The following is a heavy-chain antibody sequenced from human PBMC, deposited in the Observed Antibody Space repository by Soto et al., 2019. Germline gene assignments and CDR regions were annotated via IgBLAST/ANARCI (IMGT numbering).Heavy chain of an antibody. Sequence: SLRLSCAASGFTFDDYAMHWVRRAPGKGLEWVSGISWNSGSIGYADSVKGRFTISRHNSKSTLYLQMNSLRAEDTAVYYCASPIRERQPATDDAFDIWGQGTMVTVSS. J-gene: IGHJ3*02. CDR2: ISWNSGSI. V-gene: IGHV3-9*01. CDR3: ASPIRERQPATDDAFDI. D-gene: IGHD1-26*01. CDR1: GFTFDDYA.